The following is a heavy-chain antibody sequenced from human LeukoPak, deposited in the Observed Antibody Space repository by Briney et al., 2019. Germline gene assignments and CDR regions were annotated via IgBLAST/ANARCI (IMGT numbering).Heavy chain of an antibody. CDR2: ISYDGSNK. D-gene: IGHD2-2*01. CDR1: GFTFSSYA. V-gene: IGHV3-30-3*01. Sequence: GGSLRLSCAASGFTFSSYAMHWVRQAPGKGLEWVAVISYDGSNKYYADSVKGRFTISRDNSKNTLYLQMNSLRAEDTAVYYCARGFPYCSSTSCDVGDYWGQGTLVTVSS. J-gene: IGHJ4*02. CDR3: ARGFPYCSSTSCDVGDY.